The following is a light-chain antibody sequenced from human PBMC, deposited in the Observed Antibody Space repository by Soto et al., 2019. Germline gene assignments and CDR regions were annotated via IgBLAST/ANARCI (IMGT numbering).Light chain of an antibody. J-gene: IGLJ1*01. V-gene: IGLV1-44*01. Sequence: QSVLTQPPSASGTPGQRVTISCSGSSSNIGSNTVNLYQQLPGTAPKLLIYSNNQRPSGVPDRFSGSKSGTSASLAISGLQSEDEADYYCAAWDDSLNGPFFGTGTKLTVL. CDR3: AAWDDSLNGPF. CDR2: SNN. CDR1: SSNIGSNT.